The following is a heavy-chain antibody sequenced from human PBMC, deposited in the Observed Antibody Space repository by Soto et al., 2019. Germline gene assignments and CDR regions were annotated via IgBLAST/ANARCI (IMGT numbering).Heavy chain of an antibody. CDR1: GGSISSGGYY. J-gene: IGHJ2*01. V-gene: IGHV4-31*03. D-gene: IGHD6-13*01. CDR2: IYYSGST. Sequence: QVQLQESGPGLVKPSQTLSLTCTVSGGSISSGGYYWSWIRQHPGKGLEWIGYIYYSGSTYYNPSLTSRVTISVDTSKNQCSLKLSSVTAADTAVYYCAGDSSSWYRYWYFDLWGRGTLVTVSS. CDR3: AGDSSSWYRYWYFDL.